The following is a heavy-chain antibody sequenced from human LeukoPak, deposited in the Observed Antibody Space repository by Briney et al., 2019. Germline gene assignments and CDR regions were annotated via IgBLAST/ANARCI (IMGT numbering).Heavy chain of an antibody. CDR2: ISYDGSNK. Sequence: PGRSLRLSCAASGFTFSSYGMHWVRQAPGKGLEWVAVISYDGSNKYYADSVKGRFTISRDNAKNALYLQMNSLRAEDTANYYCARGGNWFDPWGQGTLVTVSS. D-gene: IGHD3-16*01. CDR3: ARGGNWFDP. V-gene: IGHV3-30*03. J-gene: IGHJ5*02. CDR1: GFTFSSYG.